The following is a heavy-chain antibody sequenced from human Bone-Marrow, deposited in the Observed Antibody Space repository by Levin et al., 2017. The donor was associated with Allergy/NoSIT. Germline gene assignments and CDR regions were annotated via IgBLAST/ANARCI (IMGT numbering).Heavy chain of an antibody. CDR3: ATSVAGRSDY. D-gene: IGHD6-13*01. CDR1: GGSITSPDYY. CDR2: IYYSGST. V-gene: IGHV4-30-4*01. Sequence: PSETLSLTCTVSGGSITSPDYYWTWIRQPPGTGLEWIGYIYYSGSTYYNPSLKSRVTISVDTSKNQFSLQLSSVTAADTAVYYCATSVAGRSDYWGQGTLITVSS. J-gene: IGHJ4*02.